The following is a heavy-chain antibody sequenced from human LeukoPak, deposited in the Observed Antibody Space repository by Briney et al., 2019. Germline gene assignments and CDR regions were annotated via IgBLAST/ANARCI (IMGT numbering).Heavy chain of an antibody. CDR1: GGSISSGGYS. Sequence: PSQNLSLTCTVSGGSISSGGYSWSWIRQPPGKGLGWIGYIYHSGSTYYNPSLKSRVTISVDRSKNQFSLKLSSVTAADTAVYYCARTPGGWFDPWGQGTLVTVSS. V-gene: IGHV4-30-2*01. J-gene: IGHJ5*02. D-gene: IGHD3-10*01. CDR2: IYHSGST. CDR3: ARTPGGWFDP.